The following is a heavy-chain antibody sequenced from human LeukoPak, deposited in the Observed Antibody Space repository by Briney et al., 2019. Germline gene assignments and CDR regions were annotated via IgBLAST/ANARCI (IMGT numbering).Heavy chain of an antibody. CDR2: IYYSGST. J-gene: IGHJ5*02. CDR1: GGSISSSSYY. Sequence: SETLSLTCTVSGGSISSSSYYWGWIRQPPGKGLEWIGSIYYSGSTYYNPSLKSRVTISVDTSKNQFSLKLSSVTAADTAVYYCARLEIAAAANNWFDPWGQGTLATVSS. D-gene: IGHD6-13*01. CDR3: ARLEIAAAANNWFDP. V-gene: IGHV4-39*07.